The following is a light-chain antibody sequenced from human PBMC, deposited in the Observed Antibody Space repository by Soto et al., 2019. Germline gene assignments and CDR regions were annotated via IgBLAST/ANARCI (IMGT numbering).Light chain of an antibody. CDR2: GSA. J-gene: IGKJ1*01. V-gene: IGKV3-20*01. CDR1: QRVSSVY. CDR3: QQYGSSPQT. Sequence: EIVFTHSPGTLSLSPGETATLSCIASQRVSSVYLAWYQQKPGQAPRLLIDGSAIRATGIPDRVSGSGSGTESALTISRMEPEDFAVYYCQQYGSSPQTFGEGTKVAIK.